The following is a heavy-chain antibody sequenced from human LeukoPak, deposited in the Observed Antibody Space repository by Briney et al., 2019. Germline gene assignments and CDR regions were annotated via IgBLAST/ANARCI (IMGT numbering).Heavy chain of an antibody. V-gene: IGHV3-30*14. CDR3: ARDVPLYYYGSGSGTMDV. CDR2: ISYDGSNK. J-gene: IGHJ6*02. Sequence: TGGSLRLSCAASGFTFSSYAMHWVRQAPGKGLEWVAVISYDGSNKYYADSVKGRFTISRDNSKNTLYLQMNSLRAEDTAVYYCARDVPLYYYGSGSGTMDVWGQGTTVTVSS. D-gene: IGHD3-10*01. CDR1: GFTFSSYA.